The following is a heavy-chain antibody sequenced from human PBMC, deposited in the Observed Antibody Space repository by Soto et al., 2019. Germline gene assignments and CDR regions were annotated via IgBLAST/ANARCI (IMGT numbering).Heavy chain of an antibody. Sequence: PGGSLRLSCAASGFTFSDYAMGWVRQAPGKGLEWVSVINSDGATYYADSVQGRFSISRDNSKSILRLQMNSLSVEDTAIYYCASRPRGSVAGTLDSWGQGSLVTVSS. CDR1: GFTFSDYA. CDR3: ASRPRGSVAGTLDS. CDR2: INSDGAT. D-gene: IGHD6-19*01. V-gene: IGHV3-23*01. J-gene: IGHJ5*01.